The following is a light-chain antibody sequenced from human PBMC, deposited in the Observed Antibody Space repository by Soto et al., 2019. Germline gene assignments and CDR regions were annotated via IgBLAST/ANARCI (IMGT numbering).Light chain of an antibody. CDR2: GAS. Sequence: DIVLTQSPATLSLSPWERATLCCRASQSVSSNLAWYQQKPGQAPRLLIYGASTRATGIPARFSGSGSGTDFTLTISSLQPEDFATYYCLLDFSYFWAFGQGTKVDI. J-gene: IGKJ1*01. V-gene: IGKV3-15*01. CDR1: QSVSSN. CDR3: LLDFSYFWA.